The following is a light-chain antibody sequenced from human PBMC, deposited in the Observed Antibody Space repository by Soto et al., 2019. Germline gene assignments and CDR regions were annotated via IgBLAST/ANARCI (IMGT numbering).Light chain of an antibody. CDR2: SNN. CDR3: AAWDDSLNGVV. J-gene: IGLJ2*01. CDR1: TSNIGKYT. V-gene: IGLV1-44*01. Sequence: QAVVTQPPSASGTPGQRVTISCSGSTSNIGKYTVNWYQQLPGTAPKLLIHSNNQRPSGVPDRFSGSKSGTSASLAISGLQSEDETNYYCAAWDDSLNGVVFGGGTKLTVL.